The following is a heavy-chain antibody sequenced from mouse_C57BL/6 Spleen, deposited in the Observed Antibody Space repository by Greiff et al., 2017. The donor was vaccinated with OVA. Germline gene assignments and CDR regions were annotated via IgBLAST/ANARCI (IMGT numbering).Heavy chain of an antibody. J-gene: IGHJ4*01. V-gene: IGHV5-17*01. CDR3: ARPGFDYNGSSPAMDY. CDR1: GFTFSDYG. Sequence: EVKLVESGGGLVKPGGSLKLSCAASGFTFSDYGMHWVRQAPEKGLEWVAYISSGSSTIYYADPVPGRFTISRDTAKNNLVMTMTSLRSEDTARYYCARPGFDYNGSSPAMDYWGQGTSVTVSS. CDR2: ISSGSSTI. D-gene: IGHD1-1*01.